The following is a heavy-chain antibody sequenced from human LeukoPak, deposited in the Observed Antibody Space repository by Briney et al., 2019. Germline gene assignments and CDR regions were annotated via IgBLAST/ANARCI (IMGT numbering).Heavy chain of an antibody. J-gene: IGHJ6*03. V-gene: IGHV1-18*01. CDR3: ARDGSLRDFDWLTYYMDV. D-gene: IGHD3-9*01. CDR1: GYTFTSYG. Sequence: GASVKVSCKASGYTFTSYGISWVRQAPGQGLEWMGWISAYNGNTNYAQKLQGRVTMTTDTSTSTAYMELRSLRSDDTAVYYCARDGSLRDFDWLTYYMDVWGKGTTVTVSS. CDR2: ISAYNGNT.